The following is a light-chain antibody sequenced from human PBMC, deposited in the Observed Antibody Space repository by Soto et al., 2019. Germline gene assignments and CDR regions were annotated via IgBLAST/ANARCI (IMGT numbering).Light chain of an antibody. Sequence: QSVLTQPPSASGTPGQRVTISCSGSRSNIGINTVNWYQHVPGTAPKLLIHTNNQRPSGVPDRVSGSKFGTSASLAISGLRSEDEADYYCASWDDIVNGVVFGGGTKLTVL. J-gene: IGLJ3*02. CDR2: TNN. CDR3: ASWDDIVNGVV. V-gene: IGLV1-44*01. CDR1: RSNIGINT.